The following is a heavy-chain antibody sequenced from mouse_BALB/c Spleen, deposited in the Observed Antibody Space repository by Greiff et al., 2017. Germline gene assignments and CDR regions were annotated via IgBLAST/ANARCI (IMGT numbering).Heavy chain of an antibody. J-gene: IGHJ3*01. Sequence: VQLQQPGAELVKPGASVKLSCKASGYTFTSYWMHWVKQRPGQGLEWIGEINPSNGRTTYNEKFKSKATLTVDKSSSTAYMQLSSLTSEDSAVYYCARLGYRYDGFAYWGQGTLVTVSA. CDR3: ARLGYRYDGFAY. V-gene: IGHV1S81*02. CDR2: INPSNGRT. CDR1: GYTFTSYW. D-gene: IGHD2-14*01.